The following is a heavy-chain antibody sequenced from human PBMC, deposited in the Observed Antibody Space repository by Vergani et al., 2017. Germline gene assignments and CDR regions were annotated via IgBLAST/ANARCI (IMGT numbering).Heavy chain of an antibody. CDR3: ATITPLWHNYYDSSGSGIAFDI. V-gene: IGHV1-24*01. CDR2: FDPEDGET. CDR1: GYTLTELS. D-gene: IGHD3-22*01. Sequence: QVQLVQSGAEVKKPGASVKVSCKVSGYTLTELSMHWVRQAPGKGLEWMGGFDPEDGETIYAQKFQGRVTMTEDTSTDTAYMELSSLRSEDTAVYYCATITPLWHNYYDSSGSGIAFDIGGQGTMVTVSS. J-gene: IGHJ3*02.